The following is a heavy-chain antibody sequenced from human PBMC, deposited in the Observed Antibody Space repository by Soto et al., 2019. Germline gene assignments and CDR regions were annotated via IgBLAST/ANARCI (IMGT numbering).Heavy chain of an antibody. D-gene: IGHD3-22*01. CDR1: GFTFSSYG. CDR3: ARDGTYYYDSSGYFAEYFQH. J-gene: IGHJ1*01. V-gene: IGHV3-33*01. CDR2: IWYDGSNK. Sequence: GVSLRLSCAASGFTFSSYGMHWVRQAPGKGLEWVAVIWYDGSNKYYADSVKGRFTISRDNSKNTLYLQMNSLRAEDTAVYYCARDGTYYYDSSGYFAEYFQHWGQGTLVTVSS.